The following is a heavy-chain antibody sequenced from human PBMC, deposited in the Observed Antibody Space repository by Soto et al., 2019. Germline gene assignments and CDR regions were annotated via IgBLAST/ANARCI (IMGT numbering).Heavy chain of an antibody. CDR2: IFYTGST. Sequence: SETLSLTCTVSGGSISSYYWSWIRQPPGKGLEWIGYIFYTGSTKYNSSLKSRVTISLDTSNNQFSLELSSVTAADTAVYYCASSHIVPRLFMYPYVYWGQGTPVTVS. CDR1: GGSISSYY. J-gene: IGHJ4*02. D-gene: IGHD6-6*01. CDR3: ASSHIVPRLFMYPYVY. V-gene: IGHV4-59*08.